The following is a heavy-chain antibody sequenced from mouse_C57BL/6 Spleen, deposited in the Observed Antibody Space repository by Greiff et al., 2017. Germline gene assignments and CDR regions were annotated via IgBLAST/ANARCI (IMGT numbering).Heavy chain of an antibody. CDR1: GYTFTSYW. D-gene: IGHD2-3*01. CDR2: IYPGSGST. CDR3: ARSGDGYYGGMDY. Sequence: QVQLQQPGAELVKPGASVKMSCKASGYTFTSYWITWVKQRPGQGLEWIGDIYPGSGSTNYNEKFKSKATLTVDTSSSTAYMQLSSLTSEDSAVYYGARSGDGYYGGMDYWGQGTSVTVSS. V-gene: IGHV1-55*01. J-gene: IGHJ4*01.